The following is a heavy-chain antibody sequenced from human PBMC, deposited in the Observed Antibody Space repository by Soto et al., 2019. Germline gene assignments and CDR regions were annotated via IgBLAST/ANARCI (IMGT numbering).Heavy chain of an antibody. V-gene: IGHV4-34*01. CDR2: INHSGES. CDR1: GGSFSGYY. J-gene: IGHJ4*02. Sequence: PSETLSLTCAVYGGSFSGYYWSWIRQPPGTGLEWIGDINHSGESNQNPSLNRRVIISVDTSKNQFSLKLKSVTAADTAVYYCARGITTIPAVQGDAPDNCYFDSWGLGTRVTVSS. D-gene: IGHD6-25*01. CDR3: ARGITTIPAVQGDAPDNCYFDS.